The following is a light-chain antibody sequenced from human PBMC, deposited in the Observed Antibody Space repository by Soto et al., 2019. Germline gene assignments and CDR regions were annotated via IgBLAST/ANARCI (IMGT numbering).Light chain of an antibody. Sequence: QSALTQPPSASGSPGQSVTISCTGTSSDVGGYNYVSWYQQHPGKAPTLMIYEVSKRPSGVPDRFSGSKSGNTASLTVSVLQAEDESDYYCSSYAGSNNPYVFGTGTKLTVL. CDR2: EVS. CDR1: SSDVGGYNY. CDR3: SSYAGSNNPYV. V-gene: IGLV2-8*01. J-gene: IGLJ1*01.